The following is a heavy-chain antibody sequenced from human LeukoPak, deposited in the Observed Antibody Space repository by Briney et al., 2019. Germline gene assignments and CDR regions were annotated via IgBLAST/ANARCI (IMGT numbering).Heavy chain of an antibody. Sequence: PGGSLRLSCAAFGFTFNSYEMNWVRQAPGKGLEWVSYISSSGSTIYYADSVKGRFTISRDNAKSSLYLQMNSLGAEDTAIYYCARQDRVLIAFDYWGQGTLVTVSS. CDR2: ISSSGSTI. CDR1: GFTFNSYE. V-gene: IGHV3-48*03. J-gene: IGHJ4*02. CDR3: ARQDRVLIAFDY. D-gene: IGHD3-3*01.